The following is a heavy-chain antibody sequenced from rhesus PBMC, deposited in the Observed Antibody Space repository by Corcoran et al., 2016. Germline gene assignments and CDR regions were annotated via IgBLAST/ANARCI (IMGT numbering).Heavy chain of an antibody. J-gene: IGHJ5-1*01. CDR2: CSGQTPNT. Sequence: QVQLQESGPGVVKPSETLSLTCAVSGGSISVSYRWIWIRQPPGKVLARIGYCSGQTPNTNPTPCLSGRESISKDTSKHQYSLKLSSVTAADTDVYYCARGGYSGSYYDGRFDVWGPGVLVTVSS. D-gene: IGHD3-16*01. CDR1: GGSISVSYR. CDR3: ARGGYSGSYYDGRFDV. V-gene: IGHV4S10*01.